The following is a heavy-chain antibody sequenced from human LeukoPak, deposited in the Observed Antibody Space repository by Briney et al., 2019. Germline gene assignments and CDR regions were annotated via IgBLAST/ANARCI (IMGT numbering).Heavy chain of an antibody. D-gene: IGHD6-13*01. CDR2: IYYSGST. CDR1: GGSISSYY. Sequence: SETLSLTCTVSGGSISSYYWSWIRQPPGKGLEWIGYIYYSGSTNYNPSLKSRVTISVDTSKNQFSLKLSSVTAADTAVYYCARILNLQPPQYSSSWSHRLHDAFDIWGQGTMVTVSS. V-gene: IGHV4-59*08. J-gene: IGHJ3*02. CDR3: ARILNLQPPQYSSSWSHRLHDAFDI.